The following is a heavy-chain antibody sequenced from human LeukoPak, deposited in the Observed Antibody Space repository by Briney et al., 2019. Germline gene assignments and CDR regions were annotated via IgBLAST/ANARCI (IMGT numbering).Heavy chain of an antibody. Sequence: PSETLSLTCTVSGGSLSSSLSSSRYYWGWVRQPPGKRLEWIASIFYSGSTYYSPSFKSRVTMSVDTSKNQFSLKLSSVTAADTAVYYCARRGNCNDLTCRNWFDPWGQGTLVTVSS. CDR2: IFYSGST. J-gene: IGHJ5*02. D-gene: IGHD2-15*01. CDR1: GGSLSSSLSSSRYY. V-gene: IGHV4-39*01. CDR3: ARRGNCNDLTCRNWFDP.